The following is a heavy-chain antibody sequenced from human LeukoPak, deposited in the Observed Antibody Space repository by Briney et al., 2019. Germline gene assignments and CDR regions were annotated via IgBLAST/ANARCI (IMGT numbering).Heavy chain of an antibody. CDR1: GFTFSSYA. V-gene: IGHV3-23*01. CDR2: ISASGGST. CDR3: ARGAYCSGGRCPGAFDI. Sequence: GGSLRLSCAASGFTFSSYAMSWVRQAPGKGLEWVSVISASGGSTYYADSVKGRFTISRDNSKNTLYLQMNSLRAEDTAVYYCARGAYCSGGRCPGAFDIWGQGTMVTVSS. D-gene: IGHD2-15*01. J-gene: IGHJ3*02.